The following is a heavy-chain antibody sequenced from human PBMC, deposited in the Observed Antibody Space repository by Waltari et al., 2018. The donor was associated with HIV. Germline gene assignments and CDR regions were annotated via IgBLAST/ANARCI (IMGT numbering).Heavy chain of an antibody. CDR1: VGTFSSYA. CDR3: ARGAGPNSGWSLGTFDI. Sequence: QVQLVQSGADVKKPGSSLRVSCKASVGTFSSYAIHSVRQAPGQGLEWMGRIIPIFDSTDYPQKVQDRVTITADESTNTAYMELSSLRSEDTAVYYCARGAGPNSGWSLGTFDIWGQGTKVTVSS. V-gene: IGHV1-69*12. D-gene: IGHD6-19*01. J-gene: IGHJ3*02. CDR2: IIPIFDST.